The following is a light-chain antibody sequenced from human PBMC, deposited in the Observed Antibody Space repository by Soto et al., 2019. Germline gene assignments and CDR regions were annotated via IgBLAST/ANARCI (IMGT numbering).Light chain of an antibody. CDR1: SNDIGGYNY. CDR2: EVN. J-gene: IGLJ2*01. CDR3: SSYTTNNTVV. Sequence: QSALTQPASVSGSPGQSITFSCTGTSNDIGGYNYVSWFQHHPDKAPKLIIYEVNDRPSGVSNRFSGSKSGNTASLTISDLQGEDEADYYCSSYTTNNTVVFGGGTKLTVL. V-gene: IGLV2-14*01.